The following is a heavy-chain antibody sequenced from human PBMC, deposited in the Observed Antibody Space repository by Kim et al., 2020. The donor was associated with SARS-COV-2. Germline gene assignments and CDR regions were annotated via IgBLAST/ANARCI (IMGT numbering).Heavy chain of an antibody. CDR3: AKDRRRYFDL. Sequence: GGSLRLSCAASGFTFSSYGMHWVRQAPGKGLEWVAVISYDGSNKYYADSVKGRFTISRDNSKNTLYLQMNSLRAEDTAVYYCAKDRRRYFDLWGRGTLVTVSS. V-gene: IGHV3-30*18. CDR2: ISYDGSNK. J-gene: IGHJ2*01. CDR1: GFTFSSYG.